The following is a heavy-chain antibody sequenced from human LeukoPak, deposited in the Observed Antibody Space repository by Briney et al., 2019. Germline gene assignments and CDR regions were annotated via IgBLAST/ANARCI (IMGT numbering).Heavy chain of an antibody. CDR2: IIPIFGTA. D-gene: IGHD2-2*01. CDR3: ARSGDIVVVPAAWYFDY. J-gene: IGHJ4*02. Sequence: SVKVSCKASGGTFSSYAISWVRQAPGQGLEWMEGIIPIFGTANYAQKFQGRVTITADESTSTAYMELSSLRSEDTAVYYCARSGDIVVVPAAWYFDYWGQGTLVTVSS. CDR1: GGTFSSYA. V-gene: IGHV1-69*01.